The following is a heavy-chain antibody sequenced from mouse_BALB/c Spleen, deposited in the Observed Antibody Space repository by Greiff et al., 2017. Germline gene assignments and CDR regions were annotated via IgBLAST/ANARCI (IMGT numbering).Heavy chain of an antibody. D-gene: IGHD2-1*01. Sequence: EVQLVESGGGLVKPGGSLKLSCAASGFTFSSYAMSWVRQTPEKRLEWVATISSGGSYTYYPDSVKGRFTISRDNAKNTLYLQMSSLRSEDTAMYYCARGGGQLPWRNYWGQGTTLTVSS. V-gene: IGHV5-9-3*01. CDR1: GFTFSSYA. J-gene: IGHJ2*01. CDR3: ARGGGQLPWRNY. CDR2: ISSGGSYT.